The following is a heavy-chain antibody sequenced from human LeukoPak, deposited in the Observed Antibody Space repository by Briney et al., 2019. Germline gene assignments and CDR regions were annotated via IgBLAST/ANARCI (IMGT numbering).Heavy chain of an antibody. CDR2: IFVTGNT. V-gene: IGHV4-4*09. D-gene: IGHD2-21*02. J-gene: IGHJ4*02. CDR3: ARFAYCGTGCWYYFDF. CDR1: GGSISGHY. Sequence: SETLSLTCSVSGGSISGHYWSWLRQPPGKELEWIGYIFVTGNTIYNPSLSSRVTMSLDTSKNQFSLKLSSVTAADTAVYYCARFAYCGTGCWYYFDFWGRGMLVTVSS.